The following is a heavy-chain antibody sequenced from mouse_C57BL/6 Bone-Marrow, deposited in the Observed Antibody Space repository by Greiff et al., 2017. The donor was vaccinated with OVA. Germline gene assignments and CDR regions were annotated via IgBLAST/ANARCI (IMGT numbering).Heavy chain of an antibody. Sequence: VQLQQSGAELVKPGASVKLSCKASGYTFTEYTIHWVKQRSGQGLEWIGWFYPGSGSIKYNEKFKDKATLTADKSSSTVYMELSRLTSEDSAVYFCARNEEQLRLRPFTFAYWGQGTLVTVSA. CDR3: ARNEEQLRLRPFTFAY. V-gene: IGHV1-62-2*01. J-gene: IGHJ3*01. CDR2: FYPGSGSI. D-gene: IGHD3-2*02. CDR1: GYTFTEYT.